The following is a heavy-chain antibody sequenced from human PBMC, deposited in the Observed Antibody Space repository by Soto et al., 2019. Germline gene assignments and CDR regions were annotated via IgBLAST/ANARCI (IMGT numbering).Heavy chain of an antibody. Sequence: QVQLVQSGAEVKKPGASVKVSCKASGYTFTTYGMSWVRQAPGQGLDWMGWISTYNGNTKYAERLQGRVTMTTDTTTSTAYMELRSLRSDDTAVYYCARGPTDYYDNSGDYFLDCWGQGTLVTVSS. CDR3: ARGPTDYYDNSGDYFLDC. V-gene: IGHV1-18*01. CDR2: ISTYNGNT. J-gene: IGHJ4*02. CDR1: GYTFTTYG. D-gene: IGHD3-22*01.